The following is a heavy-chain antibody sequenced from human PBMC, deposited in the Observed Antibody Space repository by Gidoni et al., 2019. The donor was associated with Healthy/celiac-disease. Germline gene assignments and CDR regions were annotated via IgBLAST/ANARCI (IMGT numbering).Heavy chain of an antibody. CDR2: INWNGGST. Sequence: EVQLVESGGGVVRPGGSLRLSCAASGFTFDDYGMSWVRQAPGKGMEWVSGINWNGGSTGYADSVKGRFTISRDNAKNSLYLQMNRLRAEDTALYHCARGVVVVPAAISGNYYYYYMDVWGKGTTVTVSS. CDR3: ARGVVVVPAAISGNYYYYYMDV. CDR1: GFTFDDYG. J-gene: IGHJ6*03. V-gene: IGHV3-20*01. D-gene: IGHD2-2*02.